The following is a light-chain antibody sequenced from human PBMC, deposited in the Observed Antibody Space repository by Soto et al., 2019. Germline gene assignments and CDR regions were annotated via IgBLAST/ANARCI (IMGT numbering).Light chain of an antibody. CDR1: QSISNW. J-gene: IGKJ4*01. V-gene: IGKV1-5*03. Sequence: DIQMTQSPSTLSASVGDRVTITCRASQSISNWLAWYQQKPGKAPKLLIYKASSLESGVPSTFSGRGSGTEFTLTISSLPPDDFEAYYCQSGVTFGGGTKVEIK. CDR2: KAS. CDR3: QSGVT.